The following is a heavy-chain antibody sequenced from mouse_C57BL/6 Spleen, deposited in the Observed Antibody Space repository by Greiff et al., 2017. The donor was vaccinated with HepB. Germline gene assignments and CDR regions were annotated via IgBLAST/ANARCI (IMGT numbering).Heavy chain of an antibody. D-gene: IGHD2-14*01. J-gene: IGHJ1*03. Sequence: EVKLMESGPELVKPGASVKISCKASGYSFTGYYMNWVKQSPEKSLEWIGEINPSTGGTTYNQKFKAKATLTVDKSSSTAYMQLKSLTSEDSAVYYCAVRRDWYFDVWGTGTTVTVSS. CDR2: INPSTGGT. CDR3: AVRRDWYFDV. V-gene: IGHV1-42*01. CDR1: GYSFTGYY.